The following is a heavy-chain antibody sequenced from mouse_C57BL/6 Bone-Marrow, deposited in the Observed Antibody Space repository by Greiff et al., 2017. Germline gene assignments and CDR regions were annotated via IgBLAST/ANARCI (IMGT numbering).Heavy chain of an antibody. CDR2: IDPENGDT. CDR1: GFNIKDDY. CDR3: TTIPLLAY. J-gene: IGHJ2*01. Sequence: EVQLQQSGAELVRPGASVKLSCTASGFNIKDDYMHWVKQRPEQGLEWIGWIDPENGDTEYASKFQGKATITADTASNTAYLQLSSLTSEDTAVYYCTTIPLLAYWGQGTTLTVSS. V-gene: IGHV14-4*01.